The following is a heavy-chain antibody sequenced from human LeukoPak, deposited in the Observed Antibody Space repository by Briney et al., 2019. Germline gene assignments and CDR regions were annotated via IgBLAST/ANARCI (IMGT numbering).Heavy chain of an antibody. CDR1: GGSFSGYY. V-gene: IGHV4-4*08. CDR2: MSPSGTT. CDR3: ARGQDDRSGTFDY. Sequence: ETSETLSLTCAVYGGSFSGYYWSWIRQPPGKGLDWITYMSPSGTTKYNPSLKSRVTTSVDTSRTQFSLRLSSVTAADTAVYYCARGQDDRSGTFDYWGQGTLVTVSS. D-gene: IGHD3-22*01. J-gene: IGHJ4*02.